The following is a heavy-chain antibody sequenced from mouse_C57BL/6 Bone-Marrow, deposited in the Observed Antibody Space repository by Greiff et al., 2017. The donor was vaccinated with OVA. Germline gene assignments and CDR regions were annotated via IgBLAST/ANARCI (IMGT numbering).Heavy chain of an antibody. Sequence: EVNVVESGGGLVQSGRSLRLSCATSGFTFSDFYMEWVRQAPGKGLEWIAASRNKANDYTTEYSASVKGRFIVSRDTSQSILYLQMNALRAEDTAIYYCARHQRLTGYFDVWGTGTTVTVSS. CDR2: SRNKANDYTT. J-gene: IGHJ1*03. CDR1: GFTFSDFY. CDR3: ARHQRLTGYFDV. D-gene: IGHD3-2*01. V-gene: IGHV7-1*01.